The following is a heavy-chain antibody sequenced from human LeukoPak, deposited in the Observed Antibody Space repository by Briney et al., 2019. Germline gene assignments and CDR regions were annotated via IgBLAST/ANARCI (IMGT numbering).Heavy chain of an antibody. CDR2: IYYSGST. J-gene: IGHJ6*04. CDR3: ARDAGYYGSGSLDV. CDR1: GGSISSYY. V-gene: IGHV4-59*01. D-gene: IGHD3-10*01. Sequence: SETLSLTCTVSGGSISSYYWSWIRQPPGKGLEGMGYIYYSGSTNYNPSLKSRVTISVDTSKNQFSLKLSSVTAADTAVYYCARDAGYYGSGSLDVWGKGTTVTVSS.